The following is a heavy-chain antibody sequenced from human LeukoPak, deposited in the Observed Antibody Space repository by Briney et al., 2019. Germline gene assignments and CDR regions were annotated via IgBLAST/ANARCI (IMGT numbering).Heavy chain of an antibody. D-gene: IGHD1-26*01. CDR1: RDSFSIYW. CDR3: ARGDGIRGAVEDH. CDR2: INTDGSRT. J-gene: IGHJ4*02. Sequence: GGSPRLSSAPSRDSFSIYWMHCVRDTPGEGLVCGSRINTDGSRTNYEDSVKGRFIISRDNDKNTLYLQMSNLRAEDTAFYYCARGDGIRGAVEDHWGQGTLVTVSS. V-gene: IGHV3-74*01.